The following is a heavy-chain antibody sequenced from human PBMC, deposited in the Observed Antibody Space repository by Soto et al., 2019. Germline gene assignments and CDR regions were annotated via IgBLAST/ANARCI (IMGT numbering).Heavy chain of an antibody. CDR3: AKPFGASEGIDY. J-gene: IGHJ4*02. V-gene: IGHV3-30*18. CDR1: GLTFSSYA. CDR2: ISYDGSNK. Sequence: QVPLVESGGGVVQPGRSLRVSCAASGLTFSSYAMYWVRQAPGNGLEWVAFISYDGSNKHYADSVKGRLTISRDNSKNTLYLQRNGLGAEATAVYYCAKPFGASEGIDYWGQGTLVVVSS. D-gene: IGHD3-16*01.